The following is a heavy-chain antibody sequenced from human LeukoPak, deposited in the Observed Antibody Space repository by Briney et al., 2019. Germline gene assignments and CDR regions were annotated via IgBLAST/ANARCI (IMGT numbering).Heavy chain of an antibody. V-gene: IGHV3-23*01. CDR1: GFTFSNYA. CDR3: AKSGLYYDILTGYYTPRYYFDY. CDR2: ISASGGST. Sequence: GGSLRLSCAASGFTFSNYAMNWVRQAPGKGLEWVSAISASGGSTYYADSVKGRFTISRDNSKSTLYLQMNSLRAEDTAVYFCAKSGLYYDILTGYYTPRYYFDYWGQGTLVTVSS. D-gene: IGHD3-9*01. J-gene: IGHJ4*02.